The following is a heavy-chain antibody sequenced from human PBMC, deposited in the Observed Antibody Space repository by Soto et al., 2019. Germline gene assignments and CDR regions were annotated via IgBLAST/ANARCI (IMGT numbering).Heavy chain of an antibody. Sequence: QVQLVQSGAEVKKPGSSVKVSCKASGGTFSSYAISWVRQAPGQGLEWMGGIIPIFGTANYAQKFQGRVTITADESTSTAYMEVSSLRSEDTAVYYWGRGGGAGIVVVGSFDYWGQGTLVTVSS. CDR3: GRGGGAGIVVVGSFDY. V-gene: IGHV1-69*01. CDR2: IIPIFGTA. CDR1: GGTFSSYA. J-gene: IGHJ4*02. D-gene: IGHD2-15*01.